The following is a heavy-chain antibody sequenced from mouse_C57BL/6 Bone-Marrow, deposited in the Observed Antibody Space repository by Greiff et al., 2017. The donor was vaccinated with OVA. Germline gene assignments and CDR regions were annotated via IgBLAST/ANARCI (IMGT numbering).Heavy chain of an antibody. CDR1: GYTFTDYY. CDR2: INPNNGGT. CDR3: ARGSSLFYAMDY. J-gene: IGHJ4*01. D-gene: IGHD1-1*01. V-gene: IGHV1-26*01. Sequence: EVQLQQSGPELVKPGASVKISCKASGYTFTDYYMNWVKQSPGKSLEWIGDINPNNGGTSYNQKFKGKATLTVDKSSSTAYMELRSLTSEDSAVYYCARGSSLFYAMDYWGQGTSVTVSS.